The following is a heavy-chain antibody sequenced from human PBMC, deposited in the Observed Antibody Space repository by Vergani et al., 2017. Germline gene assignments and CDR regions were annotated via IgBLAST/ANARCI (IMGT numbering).Heavy chain of an antibody. J-gene: IGHJ4*02. D-gene: IGHD5-24*01. CDR2: INTNTGNP. V-gene: IGHV7-4-1*02. Sequence: QVQLVQSGSELKKPGASVKVSCKASGYTFTSYAMNWVRQAPGQGLEWMGWINTNTGNPTYAHGFTGRFVFSLDTSVSTSYLQISSLKAEDTAVYYCARDGRWRWLQSGGFEIDYWGQGTLVTVSS. CDR3: ARDGRWRWLQSGGFEIDY. CDR1: GYTFTSYA.